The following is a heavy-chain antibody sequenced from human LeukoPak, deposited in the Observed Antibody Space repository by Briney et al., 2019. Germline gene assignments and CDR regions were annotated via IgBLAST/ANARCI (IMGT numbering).Heavy chain of an antibody. CDR3: AKEIAAAYAFDI. Sequence: GGSLRLSCAASGFTFSSYGMHWVRQAPGKGLEWVAVISYDGSNKYYADSVKGRFTISRDNSKSTLYLQMNSLRAEDTAVYYCAKEIAAAYAFDIWGQGTMVTVSS. CDR2: ISYDGSNK. D-gene: IGHD6-13*01. J-gene: IGHJ3*02. V-gene: IGHV3-30*18. CDR1: GFTFSSYG.